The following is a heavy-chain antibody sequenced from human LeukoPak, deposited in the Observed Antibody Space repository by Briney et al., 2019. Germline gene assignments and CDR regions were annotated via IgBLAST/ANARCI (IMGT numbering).Heavy chain of an antibody. J-gene: IGHJ4*02. CDR1: GGSISSGDYY. V-gene: IGHV4-31*03. Sequence: SETLSLTCTVSGGSISSGDYYGSWIRQHPGKGLEWIGYIYYSGSTYYNPSLKSRVTISVDTSKNQFSLKLSSVTAADTAVYYCASGPEDNRDFYFYYWGQGTLVTVSS. CDR2: IYYSGST. D-gene: IGHD4-17*01. CDR3: ASGPEDNRDFYFYY.